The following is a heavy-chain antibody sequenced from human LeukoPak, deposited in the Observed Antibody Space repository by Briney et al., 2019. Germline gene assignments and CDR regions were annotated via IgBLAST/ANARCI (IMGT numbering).Heavy chain of an antibody. J-gene: IGHJ6*02. Sequence: PGGSLRLSCAASGFTFSSYSMNWVRQAPGKGLEWVSYISSSSSTIYYADSVKGRFTISRDNAKNSLYLQMNSLRAEDTAVYYCARDSITMVRGVTHYYYYGMDVWGQGTTVTVSS. CDR3: ARDSITMVRGVTHYYYYGMDV. CDR1: GFTFSSYS. V-gene: IGHV3-48*01. CDR2: ISSSSSTI. D-gene: IGHD3-10*01.